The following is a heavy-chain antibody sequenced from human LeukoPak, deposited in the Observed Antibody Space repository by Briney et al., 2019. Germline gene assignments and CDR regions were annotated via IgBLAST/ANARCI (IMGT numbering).Heavy chain of an antibody. J-gene: IGHJ5*02. D-gene: IGHD3-10*01. CDR1: GGSISSYY. CDR2: IYYSGST. Sequence: SETLSLTCTVSGGSISSYYWSWIRQPAGKGLEWIGRIYYSGSTYYNPSLKSRVTISVDTSKNQFSLKLSSVTAADTAVYYCARARGDYYGSGSHNWFDPWGQGTLVTVSS. V-gene: IGHV4-4*07. CDR3: ARARGDYYGSGSHNWFDP.